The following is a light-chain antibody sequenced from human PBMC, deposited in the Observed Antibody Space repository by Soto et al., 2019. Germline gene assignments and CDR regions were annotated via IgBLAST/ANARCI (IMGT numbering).Light chain of an antibody. J-gene: IGKJ5*01. CDR3: QQYNSYPMT. Sequence: DIELTQSPSTLSASVGARAPITCRARQSISSWLAWYQQKPGKAPKLLIYDASNMESGVPSRFSGSGSGTDFTLTISSLQPDDFATYYCQQYNSYPMTFGQGTRLEI. V-gene: IGKV1-5*01. CDR2: DAS. CDR1: QSISSW.